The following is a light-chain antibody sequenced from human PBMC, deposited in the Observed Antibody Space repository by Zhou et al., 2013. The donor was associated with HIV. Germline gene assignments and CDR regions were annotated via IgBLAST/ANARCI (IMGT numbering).Light chain of an antibody. Sequence: DIQMTQSPSSVSASVGDRVTITCRASQAISSYLAWYQQKPGKAPKLLIYKASNLQSGVPSRFSGSGSGADFTLTINSLQPEDFATYFCQQSYSVPPTFGQGTKLEI. CDR3: QQSYSVPPT. V-gene: IGKV1-12*01. CDR2: KAS. J-gene: IGKJ2*01. CDR1: QAISSY.